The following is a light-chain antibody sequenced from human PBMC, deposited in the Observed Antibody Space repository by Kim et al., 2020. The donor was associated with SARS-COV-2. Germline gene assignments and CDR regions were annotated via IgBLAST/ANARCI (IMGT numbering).Light chain of an antibody. CDR1: NSDIGGYNY. CDR3: SSYTSTKTWV. CDR2: DVT. V-gene: IGLV2-14*03. Sequence: QSVLTQPASVSGSPGQSITISCTGTNSDIGGYNYVSWYQQHPGKAPKLMIHDVTKRPSGVSYRFSGSKSGNTASLTISGLQADDAADYYCSSYTSTKTWVFGGGTQLTVL. J-gene: IGLJ3*02.